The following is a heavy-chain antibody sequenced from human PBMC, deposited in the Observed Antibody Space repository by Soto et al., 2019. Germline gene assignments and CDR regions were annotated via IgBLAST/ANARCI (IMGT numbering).Heavy chain of an antibody. CDR2: IYYDGDK. D-gene: IGHD6-6*01. J-gene: IGHJ4*02. V-gene: IGHV2-5*02. CDR3: AHRRIATRPNYYDY. CDR1: GFSLTTNGVG. Sequence: QITLKESGPTLVKPTQTLTLTCTFSGFSLTTNGVGVGWIRQPPGKALEWLAVIYYDGDKRYSPSLMSRLTITRDTSKNQVVLTMTNMDPVDTATYYCAHRRIATRPNYYDYWGQGTLVTVPS.